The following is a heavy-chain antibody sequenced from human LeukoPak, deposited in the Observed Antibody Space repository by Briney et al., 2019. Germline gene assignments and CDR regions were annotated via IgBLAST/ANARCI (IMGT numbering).Heavy chain of an antibody. D-gene: IGHD2-15*01. J-gene: IGHJ3*02. CDR2: ISYSGNT. Sequence: SETLSLTCTVSGGSISSGDYYWSWIRQPPGKGLEWIGYISYSGNTYYNPSLKSRVTMSVDTSKNQFSLKLTSVTAADTAVYYCARPRVPATLDAFDIWGRGTMVTVSS. CDR3: ARPRVPATLDAFDI. V-gene: IGHV4-61*08. CDR1: GGSISSGDYY.